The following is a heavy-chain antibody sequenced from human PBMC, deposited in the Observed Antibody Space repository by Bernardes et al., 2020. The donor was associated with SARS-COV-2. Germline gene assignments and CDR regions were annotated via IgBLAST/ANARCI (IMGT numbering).Heavy chain of an antibody. CDR3: ARDRGGDGYSHFDY. Sequence: GGSLRLSCAASGFIVSSNHMNWVRQAPGKGLEWVSVIFMGGTTDYADSVRGRLTISRDNSKNTVYLLMNSLRPEETAVYYCARDRGGDGYSHFDYWGQGTLVTVSS. V-gene: IGHV3-53*01. CDR1: GFIVSSNH. CDR2: IFMGGTT. J-gene: IGHJ4*02. D-gene: IGHD5-18*01.